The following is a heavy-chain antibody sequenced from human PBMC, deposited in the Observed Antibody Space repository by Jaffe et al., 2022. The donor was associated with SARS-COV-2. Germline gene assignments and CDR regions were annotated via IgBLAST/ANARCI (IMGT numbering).Heavy chain of an antibody. CDR3: AASCSGGSCYFYGAWFDP. J-gene: IGHJ5*02. CDR2: IYHSGST. D-gene: IGHD2-15*01. CDR1: GYSISRGYY. V-gene: IGHV4-38-2*02. Sequence: QVQLQESGPGLVKPSETLSLTCTISGYSISRGYYWGWIRQPPGKGLEWIGSIYHSGSTNYNPSLKSRVTISVDTSKNQFSLKLSSVTAADTAVYYCAASCSGGSCYFYGAWFDPWGQGTLVTVSS.